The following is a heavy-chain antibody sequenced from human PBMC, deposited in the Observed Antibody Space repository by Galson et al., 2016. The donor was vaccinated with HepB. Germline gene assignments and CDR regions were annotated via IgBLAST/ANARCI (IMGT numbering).Heavy chain of an antibody. D-gene: IGHD6-19*01. V-gene: IGHV3-23*01. J-gene: IGHJ4*02. CDR2: ISGSGGST. CDR3: AAPLGIVAVAGTVDFGY. CDR1: GFTFSSYA. Sequence: SLRLSCAASGFTFSSYAMSWVRQAPGKGLEWVSAISGSGGSTYYADSVKGRFTISRDNSKNTLYLQMYSLRAEDTAVYYCAAPLGIVAVAGTVDFGYWGQGTLVTVSS.